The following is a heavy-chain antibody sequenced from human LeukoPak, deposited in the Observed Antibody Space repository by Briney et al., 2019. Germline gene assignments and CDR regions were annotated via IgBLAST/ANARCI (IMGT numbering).Heavy chain of an antibody. J-gene: IGHJ6*02. Sequence: PSETLSLTCTVSGHSLSGSSYSWGWIRQPPGKGLEWIGCIYNVGSTGTTHYIPSLKSRLTISEDTSKNQFSLRLSSVPAADTAVYYCARDFGAGSYRYGMDVWGQGTAVTVSS. CDR2: IYNVGSTGTT. D-gene: IGHD3-10*01. V-gene: IGHV4-39*07. CDR1: GHSLSGSSYS. CDR3: ARDFGAGSYRYGMDV.